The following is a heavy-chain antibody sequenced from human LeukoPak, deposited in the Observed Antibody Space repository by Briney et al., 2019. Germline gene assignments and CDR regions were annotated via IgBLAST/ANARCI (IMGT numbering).Heavy chain of an antibody. CDR3: ARGNVYGDYVDY. D-gene: IGHD4-17*01. CDR2: IKGDGSST. Sequence: GGSLRLSCAASEFTFSRYWMHWVRQAPGKGLVWVSRIKGDGSSTTYADSVKGRFTISRDNAKNSLYLQMNSLRAEDTAVYYCARGNVYGDYVDYWGQGTLVTVSS. V-gene: IGHV3-74*01. CDR1: EFTFSRYW. J-gene: IGHJ4*02.